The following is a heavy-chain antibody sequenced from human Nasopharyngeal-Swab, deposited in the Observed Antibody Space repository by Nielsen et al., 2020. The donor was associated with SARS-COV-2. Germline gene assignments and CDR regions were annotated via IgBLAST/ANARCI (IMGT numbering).Heavy chain of an antibody. CDR2: ISGSGGST. CDR3: AKDYYDSSGYYQRWYFDL. D-gene: IGHD3-22*01. Sequence: GESLKISCAASGFTFSSYAMSWVRQAPGKGLEWVSAISGSGGSTYYADSVKGRFTISRDNSKNTLYLQMNSLRAEDTAVYYCAKDYYDSSGYYQRWYFDLWGRGTLVTVSS. CDR1: GFTFSSYA. V-gene: IGHV3-23*01. J-gene: IGHJ2*01.